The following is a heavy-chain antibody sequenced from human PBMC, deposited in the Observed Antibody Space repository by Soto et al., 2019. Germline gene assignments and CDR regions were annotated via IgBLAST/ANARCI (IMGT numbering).Heavy chain of an antibody. CDR2: MYPGDSDT. Sequence: PXDSLTISCRGSGYDFNTNWFGLVRQLPGRGLEWVGIMYPGDSDTRYNPSLQGHVTLSVDVTVSTAFLQWRSLETSDTGMYFCARLPRDCNKTSCYYADHWGQGTQVTVSS. CDR1: GYDFNTNW. CDR3: ARLPRDCNKTSCYYADH. D-gene: IGHD3-3*01. J-gene: IGHJ4*02. V-gene: IGHV5-51*01.